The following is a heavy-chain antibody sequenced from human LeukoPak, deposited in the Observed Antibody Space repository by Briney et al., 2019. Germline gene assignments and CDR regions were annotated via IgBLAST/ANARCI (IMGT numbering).Heavy chain of an antibody. D-gene: IGHD3-22*01. Sequence: ASVKVSCKASGYTFTGYYMHWVRQAPGQGLEWMGRINPNSGGTNYAQKFQGRVTMTRDTSISTAYMELSRLGSDDTAVYFCARGYYDSSGYYYFDYWGQGTLVTVSS. CDR3: ARGYYDSSGYYYFDY. CDR2: INPNSGGT. CDR1: GYTFTGYY. J-gene: IGHJ4*02. V-gene: IGHV1-2*06.